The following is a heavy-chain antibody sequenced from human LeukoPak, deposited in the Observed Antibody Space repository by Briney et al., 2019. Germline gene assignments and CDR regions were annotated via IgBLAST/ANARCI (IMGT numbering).Heavy chain of an antibody. J-gene: IGHJ4*02. CDR2: IKSKGGGT. CDR3: AKDPQRYCSGGSCLYFDY. Sequence: GAPRPPCAASGFAFNNYALRRVPPAPGKGAEWVSAIKSKGGGTNYADPVKGRFIISRDNSKNTLYLQMNSLRAEDTAVYYCAKDPQRYCSGGSCLYFDYWGQGTLVTVSS. V-gene: IGHV3-23*01. CDR1: GFAFNNYA. D-gene: IGHD2-15*01.